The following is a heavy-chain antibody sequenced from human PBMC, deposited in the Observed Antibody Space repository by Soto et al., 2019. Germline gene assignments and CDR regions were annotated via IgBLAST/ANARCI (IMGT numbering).Heavy chain of an antibody. J-gene: IGHJ4*02. CDR3: ARENITAAGSFDY. CDR2: IYYSGST. CDR1: GVSISSGNSY. Sequence: QVQLQESGPGLVKPSQTLSLTCTVSGVSISSGNSYWTWIRQHQGKGLEWIGYIYYSGSTSYNPSLKSRVTISVATSHNQCSLNLSSVTAADTAVYYCARENITAAGSFDYWGQGTLVTVSS. D-gene: IGHD6-13*01. V-gene: IGHV4-31*03.